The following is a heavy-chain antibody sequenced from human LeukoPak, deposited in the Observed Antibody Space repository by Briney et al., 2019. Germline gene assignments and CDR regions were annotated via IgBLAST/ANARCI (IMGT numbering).Heavy chain of an antibody. CDR1: GGSISSYY. CDR3: ARDPIAAAGLNWFDP. D-gene: IGHD6-13*01. Sequence: SETLSLTCTVSGGSISSYYWSWIRQPAGKGLEWIGRIYTSGSTNYNPSLKSRVTMSVDTSKNQFSLKLSSVTAADTAVYYCARDPIAAAGLNWFDPWGQGTLVTVSS. V-gene: IGHV4-4*07. J-gene: IGHJ5*02. CDR2: IYTSGST.